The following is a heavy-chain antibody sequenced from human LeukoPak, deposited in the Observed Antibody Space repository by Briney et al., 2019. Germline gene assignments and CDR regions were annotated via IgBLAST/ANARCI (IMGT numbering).Heavy chain of an antibody. Sequence: GGSLRLSCAASGFAFDVHPMHWVRQGPGKGLEWVSLISGDGGSTSYTDSVKGRFTISRDNSKNSLYLQMNSLRTEDTALYYCAKKSGAPANFDYWGQGTLVTVSS. CDR1: GFAFDVHP. D-gene: IGHD6-13*01. CDR2: ISGDGGST. J-gene: IGHJ4*02. CDR3: AKKSGAPANFDY. V-gene: IGHV3-43*02.